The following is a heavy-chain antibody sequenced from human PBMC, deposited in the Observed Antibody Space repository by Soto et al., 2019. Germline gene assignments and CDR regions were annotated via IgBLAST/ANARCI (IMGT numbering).Heavy chain of an antibody. Sequence: QPGGSLRLSCAASGFTFRSYAMLWVRQAPGKGQEWVSGMTGNGRDIKYADSVKGRFTISRDNSQNTLYLQMNSLRAEDTAVYFCARHLASTVTTSGWFDPWGQGTLVTVSS. J-gene: IGHJ5*02. V-gene: IGHV3-23*01. CDR1: GFTFRSYA. CDR3: ARHLASTVTTSGWFDP. D-gene: IGHD4-4*01. CDR2: MTGNGRDI.